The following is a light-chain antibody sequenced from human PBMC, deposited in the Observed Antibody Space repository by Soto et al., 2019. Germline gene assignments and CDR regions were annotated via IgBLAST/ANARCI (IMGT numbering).Light chain of an antibody. CDR3: HQTFSTRSWT. V-gene: IGKV1-39*01. J-gene: IGKJ1*01. CDR1: QSSSSY. CDR2: AAS. Sequence: DIQMTQSPSSLSASVGDRVTITCRASQSSSSYLNWYQHKPGKAPKLLIYAASSLQSGVPSRFSGSGSGTDFTLTISTLQPEDFATYYCHQTFSTRSWTFGQGTKVDIK.